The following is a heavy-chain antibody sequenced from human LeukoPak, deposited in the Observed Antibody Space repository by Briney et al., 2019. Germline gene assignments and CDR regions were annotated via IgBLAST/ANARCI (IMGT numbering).Heavy chain of an antibody. CDR2: IKQDGSEK. J-gene: IGHJ4*02. CDR3: ARYYYGSGGYYFDY. D-gene: IGHD3-10*01. V-gene: IGHV3-7*01. Sequence: PGGSLRLSCAASGFTFSSYWMSWVRQAPGKGLEWVANIKQDGSEKYYVDSVKGRFTISRDNAKNSLYLQMNSLRAEDTAVYYCARYYYGSGGYYFDYWGQGTLVTVSS. CDR1: GFTFSSYW.